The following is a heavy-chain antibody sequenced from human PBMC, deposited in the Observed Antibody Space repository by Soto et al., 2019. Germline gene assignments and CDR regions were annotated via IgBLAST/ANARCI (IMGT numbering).Heavy chain of an antibody. D-gene: IGHD3-10*01. V-gene: IGHV3-23*04. J-gene: IGHJ4*02. CDR1: GFTFSSYS. CDR2: ISGNGGTT. Sequence: EVQLVESGGGLVQRGGSLRLSCAVSGFTFSSYSMNWVRQAPGKGLEWVASISGNGGTTYYAASGKGRFTFSRDNSKNTLYLQMNNLRGEDTAVYYCAKDRGGFTNGWEFFDSWGQGTLVTVSS. CDR3: AKDRGGFTNGWEFFDS.